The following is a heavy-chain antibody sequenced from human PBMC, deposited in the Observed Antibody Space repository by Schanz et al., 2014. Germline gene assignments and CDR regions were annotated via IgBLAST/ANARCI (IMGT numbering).Heavy chain of an antibody. Sequence: QVQLVQSGAEVKKPGASVKVSCQASGYTFASHAVHWVRQAPGQGPEWVGWIHTGSGNTKYSQKFEGRVTITRDTSASIVYMELSSLRSEDTDVFFCASGEARVTSSGVVIVPMNVWGKGTTXIVSS. V-gene: IGHV1-3*04. CDR3: ASGEARVTSSGVVIVPMNV. CDR2: IHTGSGNT. CDR1: GYTFASHA. D-gene: IGHD3-3*01. J-gene: IGHJ6*03.